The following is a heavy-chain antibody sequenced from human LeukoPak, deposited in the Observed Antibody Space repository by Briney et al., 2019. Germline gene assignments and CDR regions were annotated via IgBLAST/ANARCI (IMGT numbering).Heavy chain of an antibody. Sequence: SETLSLTWTVSGGSISSYYWSWIRQPAGKGLEWIGRIYTSGSTNYNPSLKSRVTMSVDTSKNQFSLKLSSVTAADTAVYYCASSRLRFLEWLTYYFDYWGQGTLVTVSS. CDR3: ASSRLRFLEWLTYYFDY. V-gene: IGHV4-4*07. D-gene: IGHD3-3*01. CDR1: GGSISSYY. J-gene: IGHJ4*02. CDR2: IYTSGST.